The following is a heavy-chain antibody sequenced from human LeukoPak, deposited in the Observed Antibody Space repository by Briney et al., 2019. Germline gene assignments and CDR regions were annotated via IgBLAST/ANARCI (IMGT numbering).Heavy chain of an antibody. V-gene: IGHV4-34*01. CDR3: ARAADYNSDGDFDY. Sequence: PSETLSLTCAVYGGSFSGYYWSWIRQPPGRGLEWIGEINHSGSTDYTPSLKSRVTISVDTSKNQFSLKLSSVTAADTAVYYCARAADYNSDGDFDYWGQGTLVTVSS. CDR2: INHSGST. CDR1: GGSFSGYY. J-gene: IGHJ4*02. D-gene: IGHD3-22*01.